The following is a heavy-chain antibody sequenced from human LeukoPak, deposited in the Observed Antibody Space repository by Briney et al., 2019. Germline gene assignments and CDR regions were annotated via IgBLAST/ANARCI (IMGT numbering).Heavy chain of an antibody. CDR1: GGSISSYY. CDR2: IYYSGST. Sequence: SETLSLTCTVSGGSISSYYWSWIRQPPGKGLEWIGYIYYSGSTNYNPSLKSRVTISVDTSKNQFSLKLSSVTAADTAVYYCARDILGYRSSTSCPNWFDPWGQGTLVTVSS. D-gene: IGHD2-2*01. J-gene: IGHJ5*02. V-gene: IGHV4-59*01. CDR3: ARDILGYRSSTSCPNWFDP.